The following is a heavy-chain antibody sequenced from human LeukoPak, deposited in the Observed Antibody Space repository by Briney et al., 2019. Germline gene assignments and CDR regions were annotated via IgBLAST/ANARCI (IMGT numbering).Heavy chain of an antibody. CDR2: ISGSGGST. D-gene: IGHD1-26*01. J-gene: IGHJ4*02. CDR1: GFTFSSYA. V-gene: IGHV3-23*01. CDR3: AKVPPDSGSYYVDY. Sequence: GGSLRLSCAASGFTFSSYAMSWVRQAPGKGLEWVSAISGSGGSTYYADSVKGRFTISRANSKNTLYLQMNSLRAEDTAVYYCAKVPPDSGSYYVDYWGQGTLVTVPS.